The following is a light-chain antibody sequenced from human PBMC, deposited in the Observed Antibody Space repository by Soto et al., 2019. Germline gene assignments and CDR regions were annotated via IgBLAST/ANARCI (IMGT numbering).Light chain of an antibody. V-gene: IGLV2-14*01. Sequence: QSALNHPASVSGSPGQSITISCTGTSSDVGGYNYVSWYQHKPGKAPKIIIFEGSKRPSGVSNRFSGSRSGNTASLTISGLQAEDEADYYCCSFAGTGTQSVFGTGTKVTVL. CDR3: CSFAGTGTQSV. CDR1: SSDVGGYNY. CDR2: EGS. J-gene: IGLJ1*01.